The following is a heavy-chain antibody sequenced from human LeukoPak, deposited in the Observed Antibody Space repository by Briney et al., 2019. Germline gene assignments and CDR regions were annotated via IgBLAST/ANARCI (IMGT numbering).Heavy chain of an antibody. Sequence: SGPTLLKPTQTLTLTCTFSGFSLSTRGVGVGWIRQPPGKALEWLALIYWDDDKRYSPSLTSRLTITKDTSKNQVVLTMTNMDPVDTATYYCAYLHYYGSGSYYNPDAFDIWGRGTVVTVSS. CDR3: AYLHYYGSGSYYNPDAFDI. J-gene: IGHJ3*02. V-gene: IGHV2-5*02. CDR2: IYWDDDK. D-gene: IGHD3-10*01. CDR1: GFSLSTRGVG.